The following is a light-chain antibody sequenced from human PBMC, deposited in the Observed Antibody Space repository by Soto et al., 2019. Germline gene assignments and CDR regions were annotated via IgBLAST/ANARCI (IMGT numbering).Light chain of an antibody. CDR3: QEYHSYTWT. V-gene: IGKV1-5*01. CDR1: QSIRNW. J-gene: IGKJ1*01. CDR2: DAS. Sequence: DIQTTQSPSTLSASVGDRVTITCRASQSIRNWLAWYQQKPGKAPRLLIFDASTLHSGVPSRFSGSGSGTEFTLTINGLQPDDFATYYCQEYHSYTWTFGQGTKVEIK.